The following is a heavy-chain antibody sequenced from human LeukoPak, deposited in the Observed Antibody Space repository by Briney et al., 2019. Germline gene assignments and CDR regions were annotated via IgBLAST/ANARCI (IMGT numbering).Heavy chain of an antibody. V-gene: IGHV4-39*01. J-gene: IGHJ4*02. CDR2: MYNTGGS. D-gene: IGHD2-21*01. Sequence: SETLSLTCTFSGGSITRSNCYWGWIRQPPGKALEWIGSMYNTGGSYYNPSLKSRVTISVDTSKNQFSLKVNSVTAADTAVYYCGIAPDYWGQGTLVTVSS. CDR1: GGSITRSNCY. CDR3: GIAPDY.